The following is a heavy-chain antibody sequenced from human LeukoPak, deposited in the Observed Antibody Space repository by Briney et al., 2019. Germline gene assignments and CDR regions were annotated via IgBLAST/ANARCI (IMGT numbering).Heavy chain of an antibody. J-gene: IGHJ3*02. Sequence: PGGSLRLSCVASRFTFSSYSMNWVRQAPGKGLEWVSYIDSSSSTIYYADSVEGRLTISRDNDKKSLYPRMNSLRSEDTAVYYCARXAFDIWGQGTMVTVSS. CDR2: IDSSSSTI. CDR3: ARXAFDI. CDR1: RFTFSSYS. V-gene: IGHV3-48*01.